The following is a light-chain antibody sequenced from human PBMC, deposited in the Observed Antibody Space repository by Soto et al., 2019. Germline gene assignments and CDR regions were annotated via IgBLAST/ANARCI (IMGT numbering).Light chain of an antibody. J-gene: IGKJ4*01. V-gene: IGKV2-30*01. CDR3: MKGTHWPPG. CDR1: QSLVYSDGNTY. CDR2: KVS. Sequence: DVVMTQSPLSLPVTLGQPASISCRSTQSLVYSDGNTYLDWFQQRPGQSPRRLIYKVSNRDSGVPERFIGSGSGTNFPLKITRVEAEDVGIYYCMKGTHWPPGFGGGTQVKIK.